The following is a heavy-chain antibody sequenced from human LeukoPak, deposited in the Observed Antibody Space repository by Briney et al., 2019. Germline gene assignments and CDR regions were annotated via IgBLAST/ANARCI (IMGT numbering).Heavy chain of an antibody. CDR2: ISAYNGNT. D-gene: IGHD1-26*01. CDR1: GYTFTSYG. J-gene: IGHJ4*02. CDR3: ARDWGWVYRSTRPQVTNGRDFDY. V-gene: IGHV1-18*01. Sequence: ASVKVSCKASGYTFTSYGISWVRQAPGQGLEWMGWISAYNGNTNYAQKLQGRVTMTTDTSTSTAYMELRSLRSDDTAVYYCARDWGWVYRSTRPQVTNGRDFDYWGQGTLVTVSS.